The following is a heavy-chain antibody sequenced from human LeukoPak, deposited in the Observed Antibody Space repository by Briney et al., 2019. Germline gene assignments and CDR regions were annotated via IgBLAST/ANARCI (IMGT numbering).Heavy chain of an antibody. CDR3: ARDRRGSGWYFDY. D-gene: IGHD6-19*01. Sequence: GGSLRLSCAVSGFTFNTYWMSWVRQAPGKGLEWVAIIKQDGSETYYVDSVKGRFAISRDNTKNSLYQQMNSLRAEDTAVYYCARDRRGSGWYFDYWGQGALVSVSS. J-gene: IGHJ4*02. CDR2: IKQDGSET. CDR1: GFTFNTYW. V-gene: IGHV3-7*03.